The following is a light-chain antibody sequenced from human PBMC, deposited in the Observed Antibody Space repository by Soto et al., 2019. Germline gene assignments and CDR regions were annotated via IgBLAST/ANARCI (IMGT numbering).Light chain of an antibody. Sequence: DIQLTQSPSSLSVYVGDRITITCRASQSISRYLTWYQQKPGKAPKLLIYDASSLPSGVPSRFSGSGSGTDFTLTISSLQPEDFATYYCQQSYGTLWTFGQGTKVEIK. CDR3: QQSYGTLWT. J-gene: IGKJ1*01. CDR1: QSISRY. V-gene: IGKV1-39*01. CDR2: DAS.